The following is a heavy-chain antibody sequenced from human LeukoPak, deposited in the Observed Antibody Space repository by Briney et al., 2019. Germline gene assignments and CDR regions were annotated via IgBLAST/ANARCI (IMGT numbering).Heavy chain of an antibody. CDR1: GYTFTGYY. J-gene: IGHJ4*02. V-gene: IGHV1-2*02. CDR3: ARDPRCSSRWEDY. D-gene: IGHD6-13*01. CDR2: INPNSGGT. Sequence: GASVKVSCKASGYTFTGYYMHWVRQAPGQGLEWMGWINPNSGGTNYAQKFQGRVTMTRDTSISTAYMELSRLRSDDTAVYYCARDPRCSSRWEDYWGQGTLVTVSS.